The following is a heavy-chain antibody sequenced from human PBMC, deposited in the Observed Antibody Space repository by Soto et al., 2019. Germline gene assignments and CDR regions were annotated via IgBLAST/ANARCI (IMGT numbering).Heavy chain of an antibody. D-gene: IGHD3-3*01. J-gene: IGHJ6*02. CDR2: ISYDGSNK. V-gene: IGHV3-30*03. CDR3: ERGVRLGGYDFWSGYYPTPHYSGMDV. CDR1: GFTFSSYC. Sequence: GGSLRLSCAASGFTFSSYCIHWVRQAPCKGLEWVAVISYDGSNKYYADSVKGRFTISRDNSKNTLYLQMNSLRAEDTAVYYCERGVRLGGYDFWSGYYPTPHYSGMDVWGQGTTVPVS.